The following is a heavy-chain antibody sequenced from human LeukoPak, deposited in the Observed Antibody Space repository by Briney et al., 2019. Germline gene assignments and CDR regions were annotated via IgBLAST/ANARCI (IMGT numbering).Heavy chain of an antibody. CDR2: IKQDGSEK. Sequence: QAGGSLRLSCAASGFTFSSYWMSWVRQAPGKGLEWVANIKQDGSEKYYVDSVKGRFTISRDNAKNSLYLQMNSLRAEDTAVYYCARDQPLPGYSYGGTSYYMDVWGKGTTVIVSS. V-gene: IGHV3-7*01. CDR1: GFTFSSYW. J-gene: IGHJ6*03. CDR3: ARDQPLPGYSYGGTSYYMDV. D-gene: IGHD5-18*01.